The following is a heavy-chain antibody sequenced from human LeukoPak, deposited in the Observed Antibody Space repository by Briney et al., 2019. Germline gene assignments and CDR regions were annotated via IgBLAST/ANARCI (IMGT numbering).Heavy chain of an antibody. CDR3: AREGSSHDAFDI. Sequence: PGGSLRLSCAASGFTFSSYAMHWVRQAPGKGLEWVAVISYDGSNKYYADSVKGRFTVSRDNSNNTLYLQMNSLRADDTALYYCAREGSSHDAFDIWGQGTMVTVSS. CDR1: GFTFSSYA. D-gene: IGHD3-10*01. V-gene: IGHV3-30-3*01. CDR2: ISYDGSNK. J-gene: IGHJ3*02.